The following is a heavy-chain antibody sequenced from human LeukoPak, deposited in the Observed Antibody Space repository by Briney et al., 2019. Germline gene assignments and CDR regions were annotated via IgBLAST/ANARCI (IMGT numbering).Heavy chain of an antibody. Sequence: GGSLRLSCAASGFTFSSYGMHWVRQAPGKGLERVAVIWYDGSNKYYADSVKGRFTISRDNSKNTLYLQMNSLRAEDTAVYYCARVNGCYFDYWGQGTLVTVSS. CDR3: ARVNGCYFDY. CDR2: IWYDGSNK. V-gene: IGHV3-33*01. CDR1: GFTFSSYG. J-gene: IGHJ4*02. D-gene: IGHD2-8*01.